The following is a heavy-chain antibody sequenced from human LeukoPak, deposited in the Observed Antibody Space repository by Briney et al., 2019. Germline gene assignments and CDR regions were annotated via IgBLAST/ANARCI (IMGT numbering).Heavy chain of an antibody. J-gene: IGHJ3*02. CDR3: ARERITMVRGKNDAFDI. CDR1: GYTFTSYS. Sequence: ASVKVSCKTSGYTFTSYSINWVRQAPGQGLEWMGWISGYNGNTNYAQKLQGRVTMTRDTSISTAYMELSRLRSDDTAVYYCARERITMVRGKNDAFDIWGQGTMVTVSS. V-gene: IGHV1-18*01. CDR2: ISGYNGNT. D-gene: IGHD3-10*01.